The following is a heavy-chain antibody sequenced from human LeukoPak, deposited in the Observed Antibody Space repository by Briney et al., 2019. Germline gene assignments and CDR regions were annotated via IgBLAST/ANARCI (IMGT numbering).Heavy chain of an antibody. CDR1: GFTFSSYA. D-gene: IGHD6-19*01. CDR2: TSYDETNK. Sequence: GGSLRLSCAASGFTFSSYAMHWARQAPGKGLEWVAITSYDETNKYYADSVKGRFTISRDNSKNTLYLQMNSLRAEDTAVYYCAKDLSGWNQSWRVFDYWGQGTLVTVSS. V-gene: IGHV3-30*04. J-gene: IGHJ4*02. CDR3: AKDLSGWNQSWRVFDY.